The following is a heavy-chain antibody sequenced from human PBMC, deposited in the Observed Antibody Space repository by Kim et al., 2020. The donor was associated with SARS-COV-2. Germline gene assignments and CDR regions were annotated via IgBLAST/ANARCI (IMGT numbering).Heavy chain of an antibody. Sequence: KGRLAISRDNAKNSLYLQMNSLRAEDTAVYYCASLRYFDWSTLIEGAFDIWGQGTMVTVSS. J-gene: IGHJ3*02. D-gene: IGHD3-9*01. V-gene: IGHV3-11*03. CDR3: ASLRYFDWSTLIEGAFDI.